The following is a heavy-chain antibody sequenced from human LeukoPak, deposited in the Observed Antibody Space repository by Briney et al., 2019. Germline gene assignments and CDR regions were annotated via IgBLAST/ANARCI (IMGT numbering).Heavy chain of an antibody. J-gene: IGHJ3*02. CDR1: GFTFNNYA. V-gene: IGHV3-23*01. CDR2: ISGSGGST. Sequence: GGSLRFSGAASGFTFNNYAMNWVRQAPGKGLEGVSAISGSGGSTYYADSVKGRFTISRDNSKNTLYLQMNSLRAEDTAVYYCAKESDSSSWYPDDAFDIWGQGTMVTVSS. D-gene: IGHD6-13*01. CDR3: AKESDSSSWYPDDAFDI.